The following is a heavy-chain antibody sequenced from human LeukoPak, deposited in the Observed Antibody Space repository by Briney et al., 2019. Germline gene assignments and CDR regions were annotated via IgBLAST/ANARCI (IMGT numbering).Heavy chain of an antibody. J-gene: IGHJ4*02. V-gene: IGHV1-8*03. CDR2: MNPNSGNT. CDR3: ARGRKYTSGYRVTELGSGYSDY. CDR1: GYTFTSYD. D-gene: IGHD5-18*01. Sequence: GASVKVSCKASGYTFTSYDINWVRQATGQGLEWMGWMNPNSGNTGYAQKFQGRVTITRNTSISTAYMELSSLRSEDTAVYYCARGRKYTSGYRVTELGSGYSDYWGQGTLVTVSS.